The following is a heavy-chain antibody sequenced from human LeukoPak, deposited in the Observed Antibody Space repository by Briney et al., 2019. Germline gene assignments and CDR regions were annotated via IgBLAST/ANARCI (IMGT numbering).Heavy chain of an antibody. CDR3: AKAERYCSSTSCPPWYFDY. CDR2: ISGSGGST. V-gene: IGHV3-23*01. J-gene: IGHJ4*02. CDR1: GFTFSNYW. Sequence: GGSLRLSCAASGFTFSNYWMHWVRQAPGKGLEWVSAISGSGGSTYYADSVKGRFTISRDNSKNTLYLQMNSLRAEDTAVYYCAKAERYCSSTSCPPWYFDYWGQGTLVTVSS. D-gene: IGHD2-2*01.